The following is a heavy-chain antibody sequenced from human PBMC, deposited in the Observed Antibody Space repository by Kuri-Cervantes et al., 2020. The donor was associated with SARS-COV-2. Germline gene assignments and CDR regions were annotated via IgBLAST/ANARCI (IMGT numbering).Heavy chain of an antibody. CDR3: ARDRASGWRGGFGY. V-gene: IGHV3-74*01. CDR1: GFTFSSYA. CDR2: INSDGSST. Sequence: GGSLRLSCAASGFTFSSYAMSWVRQAPGKGLVWVSRINSDGSSTSYADSVKGRFTISRDNAKNTLYLQMNSLRAEDTAVYYCARDRASGWRGGFGYWGQGTLVTVSS. J-gene: IGHJ4*02. D-gene: IGHD6-19*01.